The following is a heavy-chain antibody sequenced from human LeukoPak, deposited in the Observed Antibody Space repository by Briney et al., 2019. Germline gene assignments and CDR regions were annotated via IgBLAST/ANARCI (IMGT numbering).Heavy chain of an antibody. CDR2: ISWNSGSI. CDR1: GFTFDDYA. V-gene: IGHV3-9*01. D-gene: IGHD3-10*01. CDR3: AKDKSGYYFDY. Sequence: HPGGSLRLSCAASGFTFDDYAMHWVRQAPGKGLEWVSGISWNSGSIGYADSVKGRFTISRDNAKNSLYLQMNSLRAEDTALYYCAKDKSGYYFDYWGQGTLATVSS. J-gene: IGHJ4*02.